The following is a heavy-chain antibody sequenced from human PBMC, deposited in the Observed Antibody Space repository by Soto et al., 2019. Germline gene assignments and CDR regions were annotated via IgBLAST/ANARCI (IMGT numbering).Heavy chain of an antibody. Sequence: SVKVSCKASGGTFSSYAISWVRQAPGQGLEWMGGIIPIFGTANYAQKFQGRVTITADESTSTAYMELSSLGSEDTAVYYCARDQRIAPAFDYWGQGTLVTVSS. D-gene: IGHD6-13*01. CDR3: ARDQRIAPAFDY. CDR2: IIPIFGTA. J-gene: IGHJ4*02. V-gene: IGHV1-69*13. CDR1: GGTFSSYA.